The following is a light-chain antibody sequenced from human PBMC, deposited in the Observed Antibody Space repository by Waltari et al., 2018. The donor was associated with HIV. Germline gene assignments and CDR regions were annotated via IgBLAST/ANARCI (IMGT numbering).Light chain of an antibody. V-gene: IGLV3-25*03. CDR3: QSADSSNTYV. CDR1: ALPKTY. CDR2: KDS. J-gene: IGLJ1*01. Sequence: SYALTQPPSVSVSPGQTARITCSGDALPKTYAYWYQQRPGQAPVLVIYKDSERPSGVPERFSGSSSGTTVTFTISGVQAEDEADYYCQSADSSNTYVFGTGTKVTVL.